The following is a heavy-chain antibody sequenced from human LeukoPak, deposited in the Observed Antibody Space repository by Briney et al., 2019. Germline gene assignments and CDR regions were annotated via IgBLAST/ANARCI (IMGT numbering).Heavy chain of an antibody. V-gene: IGHV4-59*01. CDR2: IYYSGST. CDR3: ATSGWYMSLDY. D-gene: IGHD6-19*01. Sequence: SETLSLTCTVSGGSISSYYWSWIRQPPGKGLEWIGYIYYSGSTNYNPSLKSRVTISVDTSKNQFSLKLSSVTAADTAVYYCATSGWYMSLDYWGQGTLVTVSS. CDR1: GGSISSYY. J-gene: IGHJ4*02.